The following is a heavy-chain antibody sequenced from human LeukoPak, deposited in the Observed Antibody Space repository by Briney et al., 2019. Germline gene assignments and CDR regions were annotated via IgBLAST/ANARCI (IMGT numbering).Heavy chain of an antibody. J-gene: IGHJ4*02. CDR1: GFTFSTCS. CDR2: IRYDGSNK. D-gene: IGHD1-26*01. CDR3: AKTPTTAKLDY. V-gene: IGHV3-30*02. Sequence: GGSLRHSCAASGFTFSTCSMNWVRQAPGKGLEWVAFIRYDGSNKYYADSVKGRFTISRDNSKNTLYLQMNNLRAEGTAVYYCAKTPTTAKLDYWGQGTLVTVSS.